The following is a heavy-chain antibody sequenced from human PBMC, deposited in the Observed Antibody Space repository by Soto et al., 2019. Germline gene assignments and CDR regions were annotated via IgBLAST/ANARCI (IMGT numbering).Heavy chain of an antibody. J-gene: IGHJ1*01. V-gene: IGHV1-46*01. CDR2: VNPSGGST. D-gene: IGHD2-15*01. Sequence: QVQLVQSGAEVKKPGASVKVSCKASGYIFTAYSMHWVRQAPGQGLEWMVVVNPSGGSTNYAQKSQGRITMTRDTSTSTVYMDLSSLTSEDTAVYYCAREENCSDGICYSEYFQRWGQGTLVTVSS. CDR1: GYIFTAYS. CDR3: AREENCSDGICYSEYFQR.